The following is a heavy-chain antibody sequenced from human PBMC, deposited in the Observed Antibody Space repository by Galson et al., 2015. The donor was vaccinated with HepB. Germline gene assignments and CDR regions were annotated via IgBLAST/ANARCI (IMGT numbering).Heavy chain of an antibody. Sequence: QSGAEVKKPGASVKVSCKASGYTFTSYAMHWVRQAPGQRLEWMGWINAGNGNTKYSQKFQGRVTITRDTSASTAYMELSSLRSEDTAVYYCAREEWGYRGYDLDYWGQGTLVTVSS. J-gene: IGHJ4*02. V-gene: IGHV1-3*01. CDR1: GYTFTSYA. D-gene: IGHD5-12*01. CDR3: AREEWGYRGYDLDY. CDR2: INAGNGNT.